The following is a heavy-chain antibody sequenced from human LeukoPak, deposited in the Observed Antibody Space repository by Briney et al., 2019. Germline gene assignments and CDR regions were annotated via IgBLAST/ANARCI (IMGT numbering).Heavy chain of an antibody. CDR1: GDSISRYY. CDR3: AKKTGDVRYFDY. CDR2: IRHSENP. J-gene: IGHJ4*02. V-gene: IGHV4-59*01. D-gene: IGHD7-27*01. Sequence: SETLSLTCTVSGDSISRYYWSWIRQPPGEGLEWIGYIRHSENPNYNPSLKSRVTMSVDTSKNQFSLKLSSVTAADTAVYYCAKKTGDVRYFDYWGQGTLVTVSS.